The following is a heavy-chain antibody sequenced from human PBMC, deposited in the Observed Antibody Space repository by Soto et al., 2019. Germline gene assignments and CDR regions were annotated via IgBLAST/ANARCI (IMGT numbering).Heavy chain of an antibody. CDR3: ARGNDWKSSTFDI. D-gene: IGHD2-21*01. J-gene: IGHJ3*02. Sequence: QVQLQESGPGLVKPSETLSLTCTVAGGSLTDHYWNWFRQSPGKGQHWIGYVYYSGGTNYNPSLKSRVTMSVDTSKNQFSLNLRSVTAADTAVYYCARGNDWKSSTFDIWGQGTMVSVSS. CDR1: GGSLTDHY. CDR2: VYYSGGT. V-gene: IGHV4-59*11.